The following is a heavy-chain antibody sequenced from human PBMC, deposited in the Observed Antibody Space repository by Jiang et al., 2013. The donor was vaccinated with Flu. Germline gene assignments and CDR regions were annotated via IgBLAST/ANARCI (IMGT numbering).Heavy chain of an antibody. Sequence: GAEVKKPGESLKISCKASGYTFTGYWIGWVRQMPGKGLEWMGVIFPADSNTKYSPSFQGLVTISADKSISTAYLQWSSLKASDTAMYYCARHGGYSSGWYVWYFDYWGQGTLVTVSS. D-gene: IGHD6-19*01. CDR3: ARHGGYSSGWYVWYFDY. CDR2: IFPADSNT. J-gene: IGHJ4*02. CDR1: GYTFTGYW. V-gene: IGHV5-51*01.